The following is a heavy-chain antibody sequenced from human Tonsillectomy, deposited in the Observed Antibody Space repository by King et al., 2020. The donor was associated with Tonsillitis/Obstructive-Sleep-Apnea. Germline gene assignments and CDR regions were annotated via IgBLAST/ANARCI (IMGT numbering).Heavy chain of an antibody. CDR2: ISGYNGNT. V-gene: IGHV1-18*01. CDR3: ARTYCRGGSCYFPYSCAY. Sequence: QLVQSGAEAKKPGASVKVSCKASGYTFSSYGISWVRQAPGQGLEWMGWISGYNGNTDYEQKFEGRVSMTTDTSTSTAYMELGGLRSDDTAVDYCARTYCRGGSCYFPYSCAYWGQGTLVTVSS. CDR1: GYTFSSYG. D-gene: IGHD2-15*01. J-gene: IGHJ4*02.